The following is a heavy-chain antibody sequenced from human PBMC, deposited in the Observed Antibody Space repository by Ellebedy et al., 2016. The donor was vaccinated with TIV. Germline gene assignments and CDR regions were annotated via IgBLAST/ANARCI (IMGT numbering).Heavy chain of an antibody. CDR2: IYYSGGT. Sequence: SETLSLXXAVSGYSISSSNWWGWIRQPPGKGLEWIGYIYYSGGTYYNPSLKSRVTMSVDTSKNQFSLKLSSVTAVDTAVYYCARIHVRGPRYFDLWGRGTLVTVSS. J-gene: IGHJ2*01. V-gene: IGHV4-28*01. CDR1: GYSISSSNW. CDR3: ARIHVRGPRYFDL. D-gene: IGHD3-3*01.